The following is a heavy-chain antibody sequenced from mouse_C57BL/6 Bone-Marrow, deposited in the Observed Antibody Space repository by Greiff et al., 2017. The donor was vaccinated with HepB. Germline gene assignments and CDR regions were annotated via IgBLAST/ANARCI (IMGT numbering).Heavy chain of an antibody. CDR2: IDPSDSYT. Sequence: QVQLQQPGAELVKPGASVKLSCKASGYTFTSYWMQWVKQRPGQGLEWIGEIDPSDSYTNYNQKFKGKATLTVDTSSSTAYMQLSSLTSEDSAVSYCARLGSYCSSYGWYFDVWGTGTTVTVSS. CDR1: GYTFTSYW. J-gene: IGHJ1*03. CDR3: ARLGSYCSSYGWYFDV. V-gene: IGHV1-50*01. D-gene: IGHD1-1*01.